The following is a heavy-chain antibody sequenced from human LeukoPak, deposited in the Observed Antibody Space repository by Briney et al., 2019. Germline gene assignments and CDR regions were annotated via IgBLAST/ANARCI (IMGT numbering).Heavy chain of an antibody. CDR3: AKSPYYYDSSGYLDYLDY. J-gene: IGHJ4*02. D-gene: IGHD3-22*01. CDR1: GFTFSSYA. V-gene: IGHV3-30-3*02. Sequence: GGSLRLSCAASGFTFSSYAMHRVRHAPGRGLEWVAVISYDGSNKYYADSVKGRFTISRDNSKNTLYLQMNSLRAEDTSVYYCAKSPYYYDSSGYLDYLDYWGQGTLVTVSS. CDR2: ISYDGSNK.